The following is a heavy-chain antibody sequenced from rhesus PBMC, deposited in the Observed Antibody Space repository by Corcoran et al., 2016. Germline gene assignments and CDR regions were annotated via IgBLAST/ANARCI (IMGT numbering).Heavy chain of an antibody. CDR2: ISGSSAST. J-gene: IGHJ4*01. CDR1: GGSVSSSNW. V-gene: IGHV4-65*01. D-gene: IGHD1-26*01. CDR3: ARARYNWNYYFDY. Sequence: QVQLQESGPGLVKPSETLSLTCAVSGGSVSSSNWWSWIRQPPGKGLEWIGYISGSSASTYYNPSLKSRVTISTNTSKNQFSLKLSSGTAADTAVYYWARARYNWNYYFDYWGQGVLVTVSS.